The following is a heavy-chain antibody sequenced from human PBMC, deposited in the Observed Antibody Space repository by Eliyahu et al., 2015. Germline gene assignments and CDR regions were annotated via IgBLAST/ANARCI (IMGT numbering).Heavy chain of an antibody. V-gene: IGHV3-7*03. CDR1: GFPFXRHW. CDR2: INQDASVK. CDR3: ARTDDYNWGFFDA. J-gene: IGHJ4*02. D-gene: IGHD3-16*01. Sequence: EVHLVESGGGLVQPGGSLRLSCAXXGFPFXRHWMGXXRQAPGRGLEXVANINQDASVKKYVDSVEGRFSISRDNAKESLDLQMSSLRAEDTAVYYCARTDDYNWGFFDAWGQGTLVTVSS.